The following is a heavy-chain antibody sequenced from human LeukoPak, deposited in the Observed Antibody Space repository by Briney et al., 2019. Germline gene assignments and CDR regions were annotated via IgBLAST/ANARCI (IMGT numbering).Heavy chain of an antibody. D-gene: IGHD2-15*01. CDR2: IIPILGIA. CDR3: ATEYRSCYDY. CDR1: GGTFSSYA. J-gene: IGHJ4*02. V-gene: IGHV1-69*04. Sequence: SVKVSCEASGGTFSSYAISWVRQAPGQGLEWMGRIIPILGIANYAQKFQGRVTITADKSTSTAYMELSSLRSEDTAVYYCATEYRSCYDYWGQGTLVTVSS.